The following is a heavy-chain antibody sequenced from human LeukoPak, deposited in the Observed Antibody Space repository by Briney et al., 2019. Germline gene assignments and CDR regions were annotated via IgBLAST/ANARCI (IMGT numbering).Heavy chain of an antibody. CDR3: ARECKGGACAFDY. CDR1: GGSISSSSYY. J-gene: IGHJ4*02. V-gene: IGHV4-39*07. CDR2: IYYSGST. D-gene: IGHD1-26*01. Sequence: PSETLSLTCTVSGGSISSSSYYWGWIRQPPGKGLEWIGSIYYSGSTYYNPSLKSRVTISVDTSKNQFSLKLSSVTAADTAVYYCARECKGGACAFDYWGQGTLVTVSS.